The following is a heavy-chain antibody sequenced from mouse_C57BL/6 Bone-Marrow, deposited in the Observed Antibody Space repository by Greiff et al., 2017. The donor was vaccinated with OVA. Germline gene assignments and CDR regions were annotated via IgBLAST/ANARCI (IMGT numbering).Heavy chain of an antibody. V-gene: IGHV1-59*01. J-gene: IGHJ2*01. CDR1: GYTFTSYW. Sequence: QVQLQQPGAELVRPGTSVKLSCKASGYTFTSYWMHWVKQRPGQGLEWIGVIDPSDSYTNYNQKFKGKATLTVDTSSSTAYVQLSSLTSEDSAVYYCALYYDYEDYWGQGTTLTVSS. D-gene: IGHD2-4*01. CDR3: ALYYDYEDY. CDR2: IDPSDSYT.